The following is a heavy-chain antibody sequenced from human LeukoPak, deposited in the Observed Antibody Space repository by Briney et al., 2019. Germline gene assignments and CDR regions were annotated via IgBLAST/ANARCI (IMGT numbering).Heavy chain of an antibody. J-gene: IGHJ4*02. Sequence: SETLSLTCTVSGGPISTYYWTWIRQPPGKGLEWIGYIYYSGSTNYNPSLKSRVTISVDTSKNQFSLKLSSVTAADTAVYYCARTGSWYYYFDYWGQGTLVTVSS. D-gene: IGHD6-13*01. CDR3: ARTGSWYYYFDY. CDR1: GGPISTYY. V-gene: IGHV4-59*01. CDR2: IYYSGST.